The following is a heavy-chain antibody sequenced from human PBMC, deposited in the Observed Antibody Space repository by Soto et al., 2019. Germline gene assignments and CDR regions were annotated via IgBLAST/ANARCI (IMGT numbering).Heavy chain of an antibody. CDR2: INAGKGNT. CDR1: GYTFTSYA. D-gene: IGHD5-18*01. Sequence: ASVKVSCKASGYTFTSYAMHWVRQAPGQRLEGMGWINAGKGNTKYSQKFQGRVTISRVTSESTAYMELSSLRSEDTAVYYCVLRDGYSVNAFDLWGQGTMVTVS. J-gene: IGHJ3*01. CDR3: VLRDGYSVNAFDL. V-gene: IGHV1-3*01.